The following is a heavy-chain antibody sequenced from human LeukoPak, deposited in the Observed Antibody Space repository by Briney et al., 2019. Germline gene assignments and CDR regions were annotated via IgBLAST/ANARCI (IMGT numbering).Heavy chain of an antibody. CDR1: GYTLTELP. V-gene: IGHV1-24*01. Sequence: ASVKVSCKVSGYTLTELPMHWVRQAPGKGLEWMGGFDPEDGETFYAQKFQGRVTMTEDTSTDTAYMELSSLRSEDTAVYYCARGPKAYYFDSSGYVFDYWGQGTLVTVSS. J-gene: IGHJ4*02. D-gene: IGHD3-22*01. CDR2: FDPEDGET. CDR3: ARGPKAYYFDSSGYVFDY.